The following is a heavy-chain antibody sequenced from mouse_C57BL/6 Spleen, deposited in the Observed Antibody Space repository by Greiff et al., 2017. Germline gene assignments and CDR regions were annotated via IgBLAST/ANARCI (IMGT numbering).Heavy chain of an antibody. V-gene: IGHV1-19*01. CDR1: GYTFTDYY. J-gene: IGHJ4*01. Sequence: DVQLQESGPVLVKPGASVKMSCKASGYTFTDYYMNWVKQSHGKSLEWIGVINPYNGGTSYNQKFKGKATLAVDKSSSTAYMALNSLTSEDSAVYYCARGDYDRGAMDYWGQGTSVTVSS. CDR3: ARGDYDRGAMDY. D-gene: IGHD2-4*01. CDR2: INPYNGGT.